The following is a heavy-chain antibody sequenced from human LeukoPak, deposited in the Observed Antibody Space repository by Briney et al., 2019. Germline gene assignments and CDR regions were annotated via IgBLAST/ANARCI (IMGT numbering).Heavy chain of an antibody. V-gene: IGHV4-34*01. CDR2: INHSGST. J-gene: IGHJ4*02. CDR3: ARGSMVLLWFGELFRYYFDY. CDR1: GGSFSGYY. D-gene: IGHD3-10*01. Sequence: SETLYLTCAVYGGSFSGYYWSWIRQPPGKGLEWIGEINHSGSTNYNPSLKSRVTISVDTSKNQFSLKLSSVTAADTAVYYCARGSMVLLWFGELFRYYFDYWGQGTLVTVSS.